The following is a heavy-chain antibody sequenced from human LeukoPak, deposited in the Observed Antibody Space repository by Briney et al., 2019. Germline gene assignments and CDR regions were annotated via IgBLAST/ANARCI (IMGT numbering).Heavy chain of an antibody. Sequence: ASVKVSCKASGYTFTGYYMHWVRQAPGQGLEWMGWINPNSGGTNYAQTLQGRVTMTTDTSTSTAYMELRSLRSDDTAVYYCARDRDDSSGYYYKLFDYWGQGTLVTVSS. V-gene: IGHV1-2*02. J-gene: IGHJ4*02. CDR3: ARDRDDSSGYYYKLFDY. D-gene: IGHD3-22*01. CDR1: GYTFTGYY. CDR2: INPNSGGT.